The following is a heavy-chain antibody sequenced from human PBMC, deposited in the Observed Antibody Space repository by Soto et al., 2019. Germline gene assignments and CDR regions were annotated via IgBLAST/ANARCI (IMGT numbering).Heavy chain of an antibody. CDR1: GGSISSYY. CDR2: INYSAST. Sequence: QVQLQESGPGLVKPSETLSLTCTVSGGSISSYYWSWIRQPPGKGLEWIGYINYSASTNYNPSLKSRVTTSVDTSKNQCSLKLSSVTAADTAVYYCARFNWYFDLWGRGTLVTVSS. V-gene: IGHV4-59*08. CDR3: ARFNWYFDL. J-gene: IGHJ2*01.